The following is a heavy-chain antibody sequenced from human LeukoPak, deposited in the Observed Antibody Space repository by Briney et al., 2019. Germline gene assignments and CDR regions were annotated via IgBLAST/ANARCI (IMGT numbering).Heavy chain of an antibody. CDR2: ISWNSGSI. Sequence: GRSLRLSCAASGFTFDDYAMHWVRQAPGKGLEWVSGISWNSGSIGYADSVKGRFTISRDNAEHSLYLQMNSLRAEDTALYYCAKEIAEGRVVPAAMLDYWGQGTLVTVSS. D-gene: IGHD2-2*01. J-gene: IGHJ4*02. CDR1: GFTFDDYA. V-gene: IGHV3-9*01. CDR3: AKEIAEGRVVPAAMLDY.